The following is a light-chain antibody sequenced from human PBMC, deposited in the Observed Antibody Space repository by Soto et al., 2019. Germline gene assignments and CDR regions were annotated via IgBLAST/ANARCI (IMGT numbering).Light chain of an antibody. V-gene: IGKV1-5*03. CDR2: KES. CDR3: QQAFN. CDR1: PIISNW. Sequence: DIQMPQSPSTLSASVGDRVTITCRSSPIISNWLAWYQQNPGKAPKLLIYKESSLESGVPSRFSDSGSGTEFTLTIGRLQPDNFATEYGQQAFNVGPGNQVHIK. J-gene: IGKJ3*01.